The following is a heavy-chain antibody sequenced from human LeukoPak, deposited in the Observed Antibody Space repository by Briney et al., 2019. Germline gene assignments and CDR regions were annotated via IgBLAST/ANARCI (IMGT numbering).Heavy chain of an antibody. Sequence: GGSLRLSCAASGFTFSSYAMSWVRQAPGKGLEWVSAVSGSGGSTYYADSVKGRFTISRDNSKNTLYLQMNSLRAEDTAVYYCAKDPRYCSSTSCYMVAFDIWGRGTMVTVSS. D-gene: IGHD2-2*02. V-gene: IGHV3-23*01. CDR2: VSGSGGST. CDR1: GFTFSSYA. J-gene: IGHJ3*02. CDR3: AKDPRYCSSTSCYMVAFDI.